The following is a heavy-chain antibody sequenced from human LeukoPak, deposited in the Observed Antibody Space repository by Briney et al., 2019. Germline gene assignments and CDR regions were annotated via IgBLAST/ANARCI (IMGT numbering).Heavy chain of an antibody. CDR3: TTASIAAPVSAFDI. Sequence: PGGSLRLSCAASGFTFSSYAMSWVRQAPGKGLEWVGRIKSKTHGGTTDYAAPVKGRFTISRDDSKNTLYLQMNSLKTEDTAVYYCTTASIAAPVSAFDIWGQGTMVTVSS. J-gene: IGHJ3*02. V-gene: IGHV3-15*01. CDR1: GFTFSSYA. D-gene: IGHD6-6*01. CDR2: IKSKTHGGTT.